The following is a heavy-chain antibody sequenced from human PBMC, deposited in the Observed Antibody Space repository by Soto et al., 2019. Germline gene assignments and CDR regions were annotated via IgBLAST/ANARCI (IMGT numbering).Heavy chain of an antibody. CDR2: ISGSGGST. CDR3: AKGRKYSSSSTTYYYYYMDV. D-gene: IGHD6-6*01. Sequence: GGSLRLSCAASGFTFSSYAMSWVRQAPGKGLEWVSAISGSGGSTYYADSVKGRFTISRDNSKNTLYLQMNSLRAEDTAVYYCAKGRKYSSSSTTYYYYYMDVWGKGTTVTVSS. V-gene: IGHV3-23*01. CDR1: GFTFSSYA. J-gene: IGHJ6*03.